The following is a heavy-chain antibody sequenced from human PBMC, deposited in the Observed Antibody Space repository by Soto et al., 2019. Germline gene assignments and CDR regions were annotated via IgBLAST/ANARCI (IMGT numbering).Heavy chain of an antibody. V-gene: IGHV3-30*18. J-gene: IGHJ6*02. Sequence: PGGSLRLSCAASVFTFSSFGIHWVRQAPGKGLEWVAVMAYDGSNEYYADSVRGRFTISRDNSKSTVYLQMNSLRPEDTAVYYCAKNTVGLSRYYYYGMDVWGQGTTVTVSS. CDR1: VFTFSSFG. D-gene: IGHD5-12*01. CDR2: MAYDGSNE. CDR3: AKNTVGLSRYYYYGMDV.